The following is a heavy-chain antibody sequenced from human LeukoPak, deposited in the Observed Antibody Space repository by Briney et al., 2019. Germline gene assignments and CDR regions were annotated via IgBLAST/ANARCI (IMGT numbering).Heavy chain of an antibody. CDR2: INSDGSST. J-gene: IGHJ4*02. D-gene: IGHD1-26*01. CDR3: ARRIVGAGPFDY. Sequence: PVGSLRLSCAASGFTFSSYWMHWVRHAPGTGLGWVSRINSDGSSTSYADSVKCRFTTSRDNARNTLYLQMSSLRAEDTAVYYCARRIVGAGPFDYWGQGTLVTVSS. V-gene: IGHV3-74*01. CDR1: GFTFSSYW.